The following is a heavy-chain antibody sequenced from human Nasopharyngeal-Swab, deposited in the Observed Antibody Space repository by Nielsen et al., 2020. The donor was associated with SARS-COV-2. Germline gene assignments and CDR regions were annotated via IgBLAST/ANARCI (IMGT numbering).Heavy chain of an antibody. J-gene: IGHJ3*02. V-gene: IGHV3-30-3*01. Sequence: GESLKISCAASGFTVSSNYMSWVRQAPGKGLEWVAVISYDGSNKYYADSVKGRFTISRDNSKNTLYLQMNSLRAEDTAVYYCGASSRAFDIWGQGTMVTVSS. CDR3: GASSRAFDI. CDR1: GFTVSSNY. D-gene: IGHD6-13*01. CDR2: ISYDGSNK.